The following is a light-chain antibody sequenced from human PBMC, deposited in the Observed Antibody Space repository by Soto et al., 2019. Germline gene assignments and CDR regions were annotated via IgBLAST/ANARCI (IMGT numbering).Light chain of an antibody. CDR2: VTSDGSH. Sequence: QLVLTQSPSASASPGASVKLTCTLSSGHSDYAIAWHQQQPEKGPRYLMKVTSDGSHTKGDGIPDRFSGSSSGADRYLTISSLRPDDEADYYCQAWGTGGVFGGGTKLTVL. J-gene: IGLJ3*02. CDR1: SGHSDYA. V-gene: IGLV4-69*01. CDR3: QAWGTGGV.